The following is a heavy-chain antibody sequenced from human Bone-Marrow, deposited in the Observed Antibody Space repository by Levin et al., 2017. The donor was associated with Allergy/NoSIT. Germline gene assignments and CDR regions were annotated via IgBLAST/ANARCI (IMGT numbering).Heavy chain of an antibody. CDR2: IYNGEST. CDR3: ARGWDHDH. CDR1: GGAISSHY. D-gene: IGHD1-26*01. V-gene: IGHV4-59*11. J-gene: IGHJ5*02. Sequence: SETLSLTCTVTGGAISSHYWGWIRQSPGKGLEWIGYIYNGESTKYNPSLNSRVTISVDRSKRQVFLKLTSVTTADTAMYYCARGWDHDHWGPGTLVTVSS.